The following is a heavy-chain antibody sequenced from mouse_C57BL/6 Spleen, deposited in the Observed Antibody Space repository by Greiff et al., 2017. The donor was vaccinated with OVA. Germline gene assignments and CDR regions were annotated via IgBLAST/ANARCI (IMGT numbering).Heavy chain of an antibody. V-gene: IGHV1-15*01. J-gene: IGHJ2*01. D-gene: IGHD1-1*01. CDR3: TREEMDYYNYGDY. Sequence: QVQLQQSGAELVRPGASVTLSCKASGYTFTDYEMHWVKQTPVHGLEWIGAIDPETGGTAYNQTFTGKAILTASKSSSTAYLELHSLTSADSAVYYCTREEMDYYNYGDYWGQGTTLTVSS. CDR2: IDPETGGT. CDR1: GYTFTDYE.